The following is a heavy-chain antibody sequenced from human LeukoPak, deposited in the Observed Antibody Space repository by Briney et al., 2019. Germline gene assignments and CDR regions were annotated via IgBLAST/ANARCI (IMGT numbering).Heavy chain of an antibody. CDR3: AKDPTHFRVWDDYDSNVLNC. D-gene: IGHD3-22*01. Sequence: GGSLRLSCAASGFTFSSYEMNWVRQAPGKGLEWVSYIDSSGSTMYYADSVKGRFTISRDNSKNTLNLQMNSLRAEDTAVYYCAKDPTHFRVWDDYDSNVLNCWGQGTLVTVSS. CDR1: GFTFSSYE. V-gene: IGHV3-48*03. CDR2: IDSSGSTM. J-gene: IGHJ4*02.